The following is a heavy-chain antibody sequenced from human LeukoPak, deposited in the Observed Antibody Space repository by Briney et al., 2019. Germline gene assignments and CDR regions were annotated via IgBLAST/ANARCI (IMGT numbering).Heavy chain of an antibody. D-gene: IGHD6-19*01. V-gene: IGHV3-30*03. CDR3: ARDSSGYLDY. J-gene: IGHJ4*02. CDR1: GFTFSSYG. Sequence: GGSLRLSCAASGFTFSSYGMHWVRQAPGKGLEWVAVISYDGSNKYYADSVKGRLTISRDNSKNTLYLHMDSLRAEDTAVYYCARDSSGYLDYWGQGTLVTVSS. CDR2: ISYDGSNK.